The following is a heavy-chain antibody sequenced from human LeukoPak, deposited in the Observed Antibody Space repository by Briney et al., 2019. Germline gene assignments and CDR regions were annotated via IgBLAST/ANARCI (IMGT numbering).Heavy chain of an antibody. Sequence: GGTLRLSCAASGFTFSIHGMNWVRQAPGKGLEWVPGISPGADITYYAESVKGRFTISRDNSKNTLYLQINTLSAEDTAIYYCAKDCGWLHFCSWGQGTLVTVSS. CDR1: GFTFSIHG. CDR2: ISPGADIT. V-gene: IGHV3-23*01. CDR3: AKDCGWLHFCS. J-gene: IGHJ5*02. D-gene: IGHD5-24*01.